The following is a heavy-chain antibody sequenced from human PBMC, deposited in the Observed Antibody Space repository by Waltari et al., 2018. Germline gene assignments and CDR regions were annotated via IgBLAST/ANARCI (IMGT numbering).Heavy chain of an antibody. J-gene: IGHJ3*02. CDR3: TTDEYYYDSSGTFDI. CDR1: GFTFSNAW. CDR2: IKSKTDGGTT. Sequence: EVQLVESGGGLVKPGRSLRLSCAASGFTFSNAWMGLVRQAPGKGLGWVGGIKSKTDGGTTDYAAPVKGRFTISRDDSKNTLYLQMNSLKTEDTAVYYCTTDEYYYDSSGTFDIWGQGTMVTVSS. D-gene: IGHD3-22*01. V-gene: IGHV3-15*01.